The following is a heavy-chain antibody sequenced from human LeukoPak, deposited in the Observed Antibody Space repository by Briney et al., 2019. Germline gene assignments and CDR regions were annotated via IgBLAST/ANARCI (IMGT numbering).Heavy chain of an antibody. J-gene: IGHJ4*02. D-gene: IGHD2-8*01. Sequence: GGSLRLSCAASGFTFSNYAMSWVRQPPGKGLEWVAVISYDGSNKYYADSVKGRFTISRDNSKNTLYLQMNSLRAEDTAVYYCAKAFNGPSIDYWGQGTLVTVSS. CDR2: ISYDGSNK. CDR3: AKAFNGPSIDY. CDR1: GFTFSNYA. V-gene: IGHV3-30*18.